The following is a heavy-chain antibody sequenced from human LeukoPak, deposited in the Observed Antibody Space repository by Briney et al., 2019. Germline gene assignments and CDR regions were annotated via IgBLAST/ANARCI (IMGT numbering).Heavy chain of an antibody. Sequence: SETLSLTCTVSSGSISSSSYYWGWIRQPPGKGLEWIGSIYYSGSTYYNPSLKSRVTISVDTSKNQFSLKLSSVTAADTAVYYCARDRYSYGSVDYWGQGTLVTVSS. V-gene: IGHV4-39*07. D-gene: IGHD5-18*01. CDR2: IYYSGST. CDR1: SGSISSSSYY. J-gene: IGHJ4*02. CDR3: ARDRYSYGSVDY.